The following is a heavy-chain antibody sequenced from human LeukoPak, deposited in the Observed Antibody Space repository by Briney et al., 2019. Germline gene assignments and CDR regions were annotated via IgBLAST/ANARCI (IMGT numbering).Heavy chain of an antibody. Sequence: GGTLRLSCAASRFTFSGYSMNTVRQAPGQGLEGVSSISSSKSYIYHADTVMGRFTISRDNDKNSLYLQMKSLRDEDTDVYYCARLGGSGWYLDYWGQGTLVTVSS. J-gene: IGHJ4*02. CDR1: RFTFSGYS. D-gene: IGHD6-19*01. CDR2: ISSSKSYI. CDR3: ARLGGSGWYLDY. V-gene: IGHV3-21*01.